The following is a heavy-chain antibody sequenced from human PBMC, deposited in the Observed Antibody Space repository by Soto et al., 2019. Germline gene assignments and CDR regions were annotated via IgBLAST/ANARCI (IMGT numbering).Heavy chain of an antibody. D-gene: IGHD1-1*01. CDR1: GFTVSSKY. CDR2: IQSGGPT. Sequence: GSLRLSCAASGFTVSSKYMSWVRQAPGKGLEWVSLIQSGGPTYYADSVKGRFTISRDTSENTLYLQMNSLRAEDTAVFYCEKGKTNSVSYMGVWGKGPTVPVSS. J-gene: IGHJ6*03. CDR3: EKGKTNSVSYMGV. V-gene: IGHV3-66*01.